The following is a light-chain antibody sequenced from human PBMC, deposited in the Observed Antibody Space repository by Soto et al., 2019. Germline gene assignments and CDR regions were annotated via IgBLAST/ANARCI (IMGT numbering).Light chain of an antibody. J-gene: IGKJ1*01. CDR3: MQAIHWPWT. CDR1: RSLVHTNGNTY. CDR2: MVS. V-gene: IGKV2-30*02. Sequence: DVVMTQSPLSLPVIFGQPASISCRSSRSLVHTNGNTYLNWFQQRPGQSPRRLIYMVSNRDSGVPDRFSGSGLGTDFTLKISRVEADDVGVYFCMQAIHWPWTFGQGTKVDVK.